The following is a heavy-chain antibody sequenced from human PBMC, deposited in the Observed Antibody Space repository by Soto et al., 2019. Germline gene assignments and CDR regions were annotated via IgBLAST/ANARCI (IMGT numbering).Heavy chain of an antibody. D-gene: IGHD4-4*01. Sequence: HPGGSLRLSCAASGFTFSSYGMHWVRQAPGKGLEWVAVISYDGSNKYYADSVKGRFTISRDNSKNTLYLQMNSLRAEDTAVYYCAKGGASNYESIYYYYYMDVWGTGTTVNVSS. J-gene: IGHJ6*03. CDR2: ISYDGSNK. V-gene: IGHV3-30*18. CDR3: AKGGASNYESIYYYYYMDV. CDR1: GFTFSSYG.